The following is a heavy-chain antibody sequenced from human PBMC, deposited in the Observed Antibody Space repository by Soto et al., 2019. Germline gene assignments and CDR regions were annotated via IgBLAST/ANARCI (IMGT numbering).Heavy chain of an antibody. J-gene: IGHJ4*02. V-gene: IGHV3-48*01. CDR3: ARVQIVGVSLY. D-gene: IGHD1-26*01. CDR2: ISSSSSTI. CDR1: GFTFSSYS. Sequence: GGSLRLSCAASGFTFSSYSMNWVRQAPGKGLEWVSYISSSSSTIYYADSVKGRFTISRDNAKNSLYLQMNSLRAEDTAVYYCARVQIVGVSLYCGQGSLVTVSS.